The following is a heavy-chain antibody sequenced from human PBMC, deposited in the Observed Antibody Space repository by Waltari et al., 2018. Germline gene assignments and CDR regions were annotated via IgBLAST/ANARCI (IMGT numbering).Heavy chain of an antibody. CDR3: ARDDVDSSAFGGF. V-gene: IGHV1-18*01. D-gene: IGHD3-16*01. J-gene: IGHJ4*02. CDR2: ISGYNGDA. Sequence: QLVQSGPEVKKPGASVKVSCKGSGYIFSNYGVTWVRQAPGQGLEWRGGISGYNGDAKYEEKFAGRVTMTRDTSTSTAYMGIRGLRSDDTALYFCARDDVDSSAFGGFWGQGTQVTVSS. CDR1: GYIFSNYG.